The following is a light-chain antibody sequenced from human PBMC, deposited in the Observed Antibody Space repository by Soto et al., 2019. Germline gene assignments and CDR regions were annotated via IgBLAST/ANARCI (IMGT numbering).Light chain of an antibody. Sequence: QSALTQPASVSGSPGQSITISCTGTSSDIGAYKYVSWYRQYSGKAPKIMIYEVSNRPSGVSNRFSGSKSGNTASLTISGLQAEDEANYYCSSYTSSSSGVFGGGTKLTVL. CDR1: SSDIGAYKY. J-gene: IGLJ3*02. V-gene: IGLV2-14*01. CDR2: EVS. CDR3: SSYTSSSSGV.